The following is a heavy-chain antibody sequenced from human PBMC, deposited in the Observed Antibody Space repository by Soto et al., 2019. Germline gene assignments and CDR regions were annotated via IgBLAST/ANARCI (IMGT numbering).Heavy chain of an antibody. V-gene: IGHV3-23*01. Sequence: SLRLSCAASGFPFSSYAMSWVRQAPGKGLEWVSAISGSGGSTYYADSVKGRFTISRDNSKNTLYLQMNSLRAEDTAVYYCAGTTQDLLLLAWGQGTLVTVSS. CDR1: GFPFSSYA. J-gene: IGHJ5*02. D-gene: IGHD1-26*01. CDR2: ISGSGGST. CDR3: AGTTQDLLLLA.